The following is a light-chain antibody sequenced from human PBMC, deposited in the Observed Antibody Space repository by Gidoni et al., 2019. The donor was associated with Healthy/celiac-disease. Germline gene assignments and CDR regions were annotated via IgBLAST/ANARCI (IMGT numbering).Light chain of an antibody. CDR2: GAS. CDR3: QQYNNWPPGLMYT. Sequence: EIVMTQSPATLSVSPGERATLSCRASQSVSSNLAWYQQKPGQAPRPLIYGASTRATGIPARFSGSGSGTEFTHTISSLQSEDFAVYYCQQYNNWPPGLMYTFGQGTKLEIK. V-gene: IGKV3-15*01. J-gene: IGKJ2*01. CDR1: QSVSSN.